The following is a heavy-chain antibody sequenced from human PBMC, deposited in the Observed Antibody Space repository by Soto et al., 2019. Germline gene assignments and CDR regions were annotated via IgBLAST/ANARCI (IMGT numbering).Heavy chain of an antibody. CDR3: ARARDIVVVPAAIHYYMDV. D-gene: IGHD2-2*02. Sequence: GGSLRLSCAASGFTFSSYSMNWVRQAPGKGLEWVSYISSSSSTIYYADSVKGRFTISRDNAKNSLYLQMNSLGAEDTAVYYCARARDIVVVPAAIHYYMDVWGKGTTVTVSS. CDR1: GFTFSSYS. V-gene: IGHV3-48*01. CDR2: ISSSSSTI. J-gene: IGHJ6*03.